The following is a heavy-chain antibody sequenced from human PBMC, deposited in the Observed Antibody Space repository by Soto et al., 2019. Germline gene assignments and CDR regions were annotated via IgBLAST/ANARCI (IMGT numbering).Heavy chain of an antibody. Sequence: GGSLRLSCAASGFTFSDYYMSWIRQAPGKGLEWVSYISSSGSTIYYADSVKGRFTISRDNAKNSLYLQMNSLRAEDTAVYYCAGVVYPSRSSGWYSGVYWGQGTLVTVSS. CDR2: ISSSGSTI. CDR1: GFTFSDYY. V-gene: IGHV3-11*01. D-gene: IGHD6-19*01. J-gene: IGHJ4*02. CDR3: AGVVYPSRSSGWYSGVY.